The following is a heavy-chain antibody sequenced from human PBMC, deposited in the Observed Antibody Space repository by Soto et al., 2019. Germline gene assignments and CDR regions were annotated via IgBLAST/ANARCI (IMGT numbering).Heavy chain of an antibody. CDR1: GGTFSSYA. Sequence: EASVKVSCKASGGTFSSYAISWVRQAPGQGLEWMGGIIPIFGTANYAQKFQGRVTITADESTSTAYMELSSLRSEDTAVYYCGTYYYDSSGYSIWGQGTLVTASS. V-gene: IGHV1-69*13. CDR3: GTYYYDSSGYSI. J-gene: IGHJ4*02. D-gene: IGHD3-22*01. CDR2: IIPIFGTA.